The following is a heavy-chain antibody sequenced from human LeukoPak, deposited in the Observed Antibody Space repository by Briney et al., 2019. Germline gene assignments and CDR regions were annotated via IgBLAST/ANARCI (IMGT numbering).Heavy chain of an antibody. J-gene: IGHJ4*02. D-gene: IGHD3-3*01. V-gene: IGHV1-2*06. Sequence: ASVKVSCKASGYTFTGYYLHWVRQAPGQGPEWMGRINPNSGGTNYAQKFQGRVTMTRDTSINTAYMELSRLRSDDTAVYYRARETKLEWLLIFDYWGQGTLVTVSS. CDR1: GYTFTGYY. CDR3: ARETKLEWLLIFDY. CDR2: INPNSGGT.